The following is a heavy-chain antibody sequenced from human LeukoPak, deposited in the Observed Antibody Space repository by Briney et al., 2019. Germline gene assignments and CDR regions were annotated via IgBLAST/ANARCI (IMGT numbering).Heavy chain of an antibody. CDR1: GYTLTELS. V-gene: IGHV1-24*01. D-gene: IGHD3-22*01. J-gene: IGHJ4*02. CDR3: APGGLRYYDSSGYYPFAY. Sequence: ASVKVSCKVSGYTLTELSMHWVRQAPGKGLEWMGGFDPEDGETIYAQKFQGRVTMTEDTSTDTAYMELSSLRSEDTAVYYSAPGGLRYYDSSGYYPFAYWGQGTLVTVSS. CDR2: FDPEDGET.